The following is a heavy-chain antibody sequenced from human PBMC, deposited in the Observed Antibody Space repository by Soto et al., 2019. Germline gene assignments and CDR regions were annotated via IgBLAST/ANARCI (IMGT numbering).Heavy chain of an antibody. CDR1: GGTLSDHV. D-gene: IGHD3-10*01. V-gene: IGHV1-69*01. J-gene: IGHJ3*02. CDR3: ERGVYGCGNYYTGPSAFDM. Sequence: QVQLEQSGAEVKQPGASVKVSCKASGGTLSDHVVSWLRQAPGQGLEWVGGTITVFDTAKYAQKLKGRVTIAADQSTNRDCMELSSLRSEDRASYYWERGVYGCGNYYTGPSAFDMWGQGTMVIVSS. CDR2: TITVFDTA.